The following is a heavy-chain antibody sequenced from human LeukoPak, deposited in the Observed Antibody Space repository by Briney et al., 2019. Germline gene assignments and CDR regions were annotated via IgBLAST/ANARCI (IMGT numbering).Heavy chain of an antibody. J-gene: IGHJ3*02. V-gene: IGHV6-1*01. D-gene: IGHD5-18*01. CDR2: TYYRSKWYN. CDR3: GRISGGYSYGDDAFDI. Sequence: SQTLSLTCAISGDSVSSNSAAWNWIRQSPSRGLEWLGRTYYRSKWYNDYAVSVKSRITINPDTSKNQFSLQLNSVTPEDTAVYYCGRISGGYSYGDDAFDIWGQGTMVTVSS. CDR1: GDSVSSNSAA.